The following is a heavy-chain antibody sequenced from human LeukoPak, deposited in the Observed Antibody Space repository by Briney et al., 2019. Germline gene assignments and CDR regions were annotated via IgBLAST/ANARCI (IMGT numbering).Heavy chain of an antibody. D-gene: IGHD6-19*01. CDR3: ARLAVAYNWFDP. Sequence: PGGSLRLSCAASGFTFSSYEMNWVRQAPGKGLEWISYISSSGSTMYYADSVKGRITISRDNAKNSLYLQMNSLRVEDTAIYYCARLAVAYNWFDPWGQGTLVTVSS. J-gene: IGHJ5*02. CDR1: GFTFSSYE. CDR2: ISSSGSTM. V-gene: IGHV3-48*03.